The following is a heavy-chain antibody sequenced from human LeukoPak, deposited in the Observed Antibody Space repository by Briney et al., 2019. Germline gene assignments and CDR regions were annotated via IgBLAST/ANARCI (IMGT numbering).Heavy chain of an antibody. Sequence: PGGSLRLSCAASGFTFSGSAMHWVRQASGKGLEWVGRIKNKANSYATAYAASVKGRFTISRDDSKNTAYLQMNSLKTEDTAVYYCTRDQTPYYWGQGTLVTVSS. CDR1: GFTFSGSA. CDR3: TRDQTPYY. CDR2: IKNKANSYAT. V-gene: IGHV3-73*01. J-gene: IGHJ4*02.